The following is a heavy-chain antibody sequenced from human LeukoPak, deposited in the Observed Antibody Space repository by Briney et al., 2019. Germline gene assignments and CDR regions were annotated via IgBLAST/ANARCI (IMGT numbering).Heavy chain of an antibody. J-gene: IGHJ4*02. CDR1: GGSISSSSYY. Sequence: SETLSLTCTVSGGSISSSSYYWGWIRQPPGKGLEWIGSIYYSGSTYYNPPLKSRVTISVDTSKNQFSLKLSSVTAADTAVYYCARHASGYYEGGGFDYWGQGTLVTVSS. V-gene: IGHV4-39*01. CDR2: IYYSGST. D-gene: IGHD3-22*01. CDR3: ARHASGYYEGGGFDY.